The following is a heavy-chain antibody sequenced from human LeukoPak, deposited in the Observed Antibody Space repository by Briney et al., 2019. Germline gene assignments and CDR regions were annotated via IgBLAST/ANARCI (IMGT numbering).Heavy chain of an antibody. CDR1: GYTFTSYG. CDR3: AATISADTDYYGMDV. J-gene: IGHJ6*02. CDR2: ISAYNGNT. V-gene: IGHV1-18*01. D-gene: IGHD6-13*01. Sequence: SVKVSCKASGYTFTSYGISWVRQAPGQGLERMGWISAYNGNTNYAQKLQGRVTMTTDTSTSTAYMELRSLRSDDTAVYYCAATISADTDYYGMDVWGQGTTVTVSS.